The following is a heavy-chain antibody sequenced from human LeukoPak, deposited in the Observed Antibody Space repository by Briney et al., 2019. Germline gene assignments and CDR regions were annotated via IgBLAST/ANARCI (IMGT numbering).Heavy chain of an antibody. V-gene: IGHV3-21*01. Sequence: GGSLRLSCAASGFIFSSYSMNWVRQAPGKGLEWVASISISRSNINYADSVKGRFTISRDNAKNSLFLQMDSLRVDDTAVYYCAREGVTRGQRTLVTVSS. CDR1: GFIFSSYS. CDR2: ISISRSNI. J-gene: IGHJ4*02. D-gene: IGHD3-3*01. CDR3: AREGVT.